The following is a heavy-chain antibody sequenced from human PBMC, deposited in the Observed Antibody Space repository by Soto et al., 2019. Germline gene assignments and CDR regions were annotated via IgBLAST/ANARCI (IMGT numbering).Heavy chain of an antibody. CDR1: GFTFSSYA. CDR2: FSGSGDST. J-gene: IGHJ4*02. D-gene: IGHD5-12*01. CDR3: AKSRGYSYYFDY. V-gene: IGHV3-23*01. Sequence: EVQLLESGGDLVQPGGSLRLSCAASGFTFSSYAMSWVRQAPGQGLEWVSAFSGSGDSTYYADSVKGRFTISRDNSKNTLYLQMNSLRAEDTAVYYCAKSRGYSYYFDYWGQGTLVTVSS.